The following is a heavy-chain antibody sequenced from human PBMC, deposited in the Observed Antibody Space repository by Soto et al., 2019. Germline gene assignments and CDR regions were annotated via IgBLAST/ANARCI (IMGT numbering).Heavy chain of an antibody. V-gene: IGHV3-33*01. J-gene: IGHJ3*02. CDR2: ICCDGSNE. CDR3: ARDREPYDAFDI. D-gene: IGHD1-1*01. Sequence: SXXLSCATSGFTFSSYGMHWVRQARGKGLEWVAFICCDGSNEYYADSVKGRFTISRDNSKNTLYLQMNRVRAEDRVVYYWARDREPYDAFDIWGQGTMVTVS. CDR1: GFTFSSYG.